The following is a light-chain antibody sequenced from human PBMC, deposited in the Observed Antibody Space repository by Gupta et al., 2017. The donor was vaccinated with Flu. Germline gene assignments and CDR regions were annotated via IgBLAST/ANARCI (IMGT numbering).Light chain of an antibody. J-gene: IGKJ4*01. V-gene: IGKV3-15*01. CDR1: HSVSDN. Sequence: EIVTTQSPATSSVSPGESAALSCRASHSVSDNLAWYQQKPGQAPRLLIYGAATRATDIPTRFSGSGCGREFTLTISSRQSEDVAVYYCQQYNYWHPPTFGGGTKVEIK. CDR3: QQYNYWHPPT. CDR2: GAA.